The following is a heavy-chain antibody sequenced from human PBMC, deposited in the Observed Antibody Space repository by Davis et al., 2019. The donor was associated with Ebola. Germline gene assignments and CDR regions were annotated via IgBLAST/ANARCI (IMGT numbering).Heavy chain of an antibody. CDR1: GFPFSQAW. J-gene: IGHJ4*02. CDR2: IKSKNDGETT. V-gene: IGHV3-15*07. Sequence: PGGSLRLSCAASGFPFSQAWLNWVRQAPGKGLEWVGRIKSKNDGETTDYAAPVRGRFTMSRDDSKNTLFLQMDSPKTEDTGIYFCVTMAAFWGQGTLVTVSS. D-gene: IGHD5-24*01. CDR3: VTMAAF.